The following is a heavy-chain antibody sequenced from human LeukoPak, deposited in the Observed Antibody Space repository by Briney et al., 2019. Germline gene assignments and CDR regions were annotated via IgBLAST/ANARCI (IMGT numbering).Heavy chain of an antibody. Sequence: PGGSLRLSCAASGFSFSSYGMHWVRQAPGKGLEWVAFIRYDGSNKYYADSVKGRFTISRDNSKNTLYLQMNSLRAEDTAVYYCARVRVFAKLSVVRPREVNCFDPWGQGTLVTVSS. CDR3: ARVRVFAKLSVVRPREVNCFDP. V-gene: IGHV3-30*02. CDR2: IRYDGSNK. D-gene: IGHD2-21*01. J-gene: IGHJ5*02. CDR1: GFSFSSYG.